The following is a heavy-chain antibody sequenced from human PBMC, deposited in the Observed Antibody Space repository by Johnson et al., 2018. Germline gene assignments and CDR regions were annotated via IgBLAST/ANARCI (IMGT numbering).Heavy chain of an antibody. CDR2: IIPIFGTA. CDR3: ARDSRDILVVPAATRYDYYGMDV. J-gene: IGHJ6*02. Sequence: QVQLVESGAEVKKPGSSVKVSCKASGGTFSSYAISWVRQAPGQGLEWMGGIIPIFGTANYAQKFQGRVTITADESTSTASMELSSRRSEETAVDYCARDSRDILVVPAATRYDYYGMDVWGQGTTVTVSS. D-gene: IGHD2-2*01. CDR1: GGTFSSYA. V-gene: IGHV1-69*01.